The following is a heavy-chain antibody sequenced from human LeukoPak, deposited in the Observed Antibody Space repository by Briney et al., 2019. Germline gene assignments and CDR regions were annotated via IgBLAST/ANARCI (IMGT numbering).Heavy chain of an antibody. CDR3: ARVGYYDSSGYPNWFNP. CDR2: INTNTGNP. J-gene: IGHJ5*02. D-gene: IGHD3-22*01. V-gene: IGHV7-4-1*02. Sequence: ASVKVSCKASGYTFTRYAMSWVRQAPGQGLEWMGWINTNTGNPTYAQGFTGQFVFSFDTSVSTAYLQISSLKAEDTAVYYCARVGYYDSSGYPNWFNPWGQGTLVTVSS. CDR1: GYTFTRYA.